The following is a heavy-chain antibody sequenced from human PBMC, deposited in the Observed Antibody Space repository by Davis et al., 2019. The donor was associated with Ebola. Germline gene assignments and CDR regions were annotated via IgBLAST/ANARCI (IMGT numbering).Heavy chain of an antibody. CDR2: FDPEDGQT. Sequence: ASVKVSCKVSGKTLTDLSIQWVRQAPGKGLEWMGGFDPEDGQTRYAQNFQDRVTMTEDRSTSTASLALSSLRSEDTAVYYCASFDYSSSWYEGWFDPWGQGTLVTVSS. CDR3: ASFDYSSSWYEGWFDP. CDR1: GKTLTDLS. V-gene: IGHV1-24*01. D-gene: IGHD6-13*01. J-gene: IGHJ5*02.